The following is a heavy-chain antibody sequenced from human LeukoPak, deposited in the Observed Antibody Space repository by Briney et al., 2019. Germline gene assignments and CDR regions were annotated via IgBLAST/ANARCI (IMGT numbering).Heavy chain of an antibody. V-gene: IGHV3-23*01. D-gene: IGHD3-22*01. CDR2: ISGSGGST. J-gene: IGHJ4*02. CDR3: AKDRVYNYDISGYYSDY. CDR1: GFTFSSYA. Sequence: PGGSLRLSRAASGFTFSSYAMSWVRQAPGKGLEWVSGISGSGGSTYYADSVKGRFTISRDNSKNTLYLQMNSLRAEDPAVYYCAKDRVYNYDISGYYSDYWGQGSLVTVSS.